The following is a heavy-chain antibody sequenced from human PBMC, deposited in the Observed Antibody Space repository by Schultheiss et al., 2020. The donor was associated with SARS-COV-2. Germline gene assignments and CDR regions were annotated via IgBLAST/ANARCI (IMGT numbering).Heavy chain of an antibody. CDR3: TTESVGPTGY. CDR2: ISSSGSTI. CDR1: GFTFSSYG. D-gene: IGHD1-26*01. V-gene: IGHV3-48*01. J-gene: IGHJ4*02. Sequence: GGSLRLSCAASGFTFSSYGMHWVRQAPGKGLEWVSYISSSGSTIYYADSVKGRFTISRDNSKNTLYLQMNSLKTEDTAVYYCTTESVGPTGYWGQGTLVTVSS.